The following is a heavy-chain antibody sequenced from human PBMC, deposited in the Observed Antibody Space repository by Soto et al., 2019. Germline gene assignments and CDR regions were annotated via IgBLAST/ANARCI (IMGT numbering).Heavy chain of an antibody. J-gene: IGHJ4*02. V-gene: IGHV4-31*03. D-gene: IGHD2-15*01. CDR1: GGSMNSGGYC. CDR2: ISYGGTT. Sequence: QVQLQESGPGLVKPSQTLSLTCTVSGGSMNSGGYCWNWIRQHPGEGLEWIGCISYGGTTSYNPSLTSRLTISVDPSKTQFSLMLNSVTAADTAVYYCSRGILVWGQGTLITVSS. CDR3: SRGILV.